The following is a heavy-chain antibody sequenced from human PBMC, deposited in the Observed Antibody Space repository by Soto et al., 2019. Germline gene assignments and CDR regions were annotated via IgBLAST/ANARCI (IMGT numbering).Heavy chain of an antibody. CDR2: ISYDGSNK. J-gene: IGHJ6*02. CDR3: ARVISSGWYLSGMDV. V-gene: IGHV3-30-3*01. D-gene: IGHD6-19*01. CDR1: GFTFSSYA. Sequence: VQLVESGGGVVQPGRSLRLSCAASGFTFSSYAMHWVRQAPGKGLEWVAVISYDGSNKYYADSVKGRFTISRDNSKNTLYLQMNSLRAEDTAVYYCARVISSGWYLSGMDVWGQGTTVTVSS.